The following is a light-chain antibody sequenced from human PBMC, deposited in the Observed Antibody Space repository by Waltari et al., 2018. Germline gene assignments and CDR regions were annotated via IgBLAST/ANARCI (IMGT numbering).Light chain of an antibody. J-gene: IGKJ4*01. Sequence: DLQMTQSPSSLSASMGDRVTITCRASQGINNDLAWYQQKPGKVPKLLIHAASTLQSGVPSRFRGSGFGTVFTLTITSLQPEDVATYYCQKYNNVPQPFGGGTKVDIK. CDR1: QGINND. CDR3: QKYNNVPQP. CDR2: AAS. V-gene: IGKV1-27*01.